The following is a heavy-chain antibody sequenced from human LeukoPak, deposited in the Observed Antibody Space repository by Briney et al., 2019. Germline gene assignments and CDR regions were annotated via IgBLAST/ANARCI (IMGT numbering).Heavy chain of an antibody. D-gene: IGHD2-15*01. CDR3: AKGRDSGDF. CDR2: INQDGREK. Sequence: GGSLTLSCTVSGFTFSSYWMTWVRQVPGKGLQWVANINQDGREKYYMDSMKGRLNISRDNTENSVFLQLTSLRPEDTGIYFCAKGRDSGDFWGQGTLVAVSS. V-gene: IGHV3-7*01. CDR1: GFTFSSYW. J-gene: IGHJ4*02.